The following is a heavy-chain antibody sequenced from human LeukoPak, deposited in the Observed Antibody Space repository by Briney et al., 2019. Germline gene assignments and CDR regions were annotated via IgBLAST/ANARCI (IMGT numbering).Heavy chain of an antibody. CDR1: GFTFNTHG. CDR2: IWSDGSNR. J-gene: IGHJ3*02. D-gene: IGHD3-16*01. Sequence: PGGSLRLSCTTSGFTFNTHGMHWVRQAPGKGPERVAVIWSDGSNRYYADSVKGRFTISRDNSRNMLYLQMNSLRAEDTAVYYCARDPWSGPYSGGEDIWGQGTTVTVSS. CDR3: ARDPWSGPYSGGEDI. V-gene: IGHV3-33*01.